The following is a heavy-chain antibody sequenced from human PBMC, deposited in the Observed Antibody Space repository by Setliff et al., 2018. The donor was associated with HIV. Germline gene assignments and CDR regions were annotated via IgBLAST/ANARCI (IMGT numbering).Heavy chain of an antibody. D-gene: IGHD1-1*01. V-gene: IGHV3-66*01. J-gene: IGHJ5*02. CDR2: IYMAGNT. CDR1: GFTVSANY. CDR3: ARTSTTTGTALNWFDP. Sequence: GGSLRLSCAVSGFTVSANYMHWVRQAPGKGLEWLSIIYMAGNTYYADSVRGRFTISRDNARRSMYLQMNSLRVEDTAVYYCARTSTTTGTALNWFDPWGQGTMVSVYS.